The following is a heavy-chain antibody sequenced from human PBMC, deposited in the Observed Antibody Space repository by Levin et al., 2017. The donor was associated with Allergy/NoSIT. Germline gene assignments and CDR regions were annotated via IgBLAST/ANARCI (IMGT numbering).Heavy chain of an antibody. CDR1: GGSISSYY. V-gene: IGHV4-59*01. Sequence: RASETLSLTCTVSGGSISSYYWSWIRQPPGKGLEWIGYIYYSGSTYYNPSLKSRVTISVDTSKNQFSLKLSSVTAADTAVYYCARGSHYYYYYMDVWGKGTTVTVSS. J-gene: IGHJ6*03. CDR2: IYYSGST. CDR3: ARGSHYYYYYMDV.